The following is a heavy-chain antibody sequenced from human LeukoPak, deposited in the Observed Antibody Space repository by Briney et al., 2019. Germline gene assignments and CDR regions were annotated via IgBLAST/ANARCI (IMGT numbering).Heavy chain of an antibody. CDR2: IYYSGNT. CDR1: GGSISTSSYY. V-gene: IGHV4-39*02. D-gene: IGHD2-15*01. CDR3: ARYCSGGTCYHNFDY. Sequence: SETLSLTCTVSGGSISTSSYYWGWIRQPPGKGLEWIGSIYYSGNTYYNPSLNSRLTISVDTSKNHFSLKLSSVTAAGTAGYYCARYCSGGTCYHNFDYWGQGTLVTVSS. J-gene: IGHJ4*02.